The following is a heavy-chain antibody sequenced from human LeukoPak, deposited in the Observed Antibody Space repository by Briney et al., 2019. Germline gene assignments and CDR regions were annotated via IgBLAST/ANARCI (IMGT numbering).Heavy chain of an antibody. CDR3: AELGITMIGGV. Sequence: GGSLRLSCAASGFTFSVYYMSWIRQAPGKGLEWVSYISSGSSTIYYADSVKGRFTISRDNAKNSLYLQMNSLRAEDTAVYYCAELGITMIGGVWGKGTTVTISS. J-gene: IGHJ6*04. D-gene: IGHD3-10*02. V-gene: IGHV3-11*04. CDR1: GFTFSVYY. CDR2: ISSGSSTI.